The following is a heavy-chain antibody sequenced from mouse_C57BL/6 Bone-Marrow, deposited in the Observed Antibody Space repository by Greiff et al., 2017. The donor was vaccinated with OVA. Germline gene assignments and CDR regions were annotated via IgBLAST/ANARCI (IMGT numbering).Heavy chain of an antibody. CDR3: AREGLGSRGAMDY. V-gene: IGHV1-69*01. J-gene: IGHJ4*01. CDR1: GYTFTSYW. CDR2: LDPSDSYT. Sequence: QVQLQQPGAELVMPGASVKLSCKASGYTFTSYWMHWVKQRPGQGLEWIGELDPSDSYTNYNQKFKGKSTLTVDKSSSTAYMQLSSLTSEDSAVYYCAREGLGSRGAMDYWGQGTSVTVSS. D-gene: IGHD1-1*01.